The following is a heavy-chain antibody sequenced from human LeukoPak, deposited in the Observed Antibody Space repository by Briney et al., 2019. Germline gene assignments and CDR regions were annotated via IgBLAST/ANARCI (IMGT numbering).Heavy chain of an antibody. CDR1: GFTFSSYG. D-gene: IGHD2-2*03. J-gene: IGHJ3*01. CDR3: AQGGYFAFDF. CDR2: TRYDGSNK. V-gene: IGHV3-30*02. Sequence: PGGSLKLSCAASGFTFSSYGMHWVRQAPGKGLEWVAFTRYDGSNKYYADSVKGRFTISRDNSKSTLYLEMNSLRADDTAVYYCAQGGYFAFDFWGQGTMVTVSS.